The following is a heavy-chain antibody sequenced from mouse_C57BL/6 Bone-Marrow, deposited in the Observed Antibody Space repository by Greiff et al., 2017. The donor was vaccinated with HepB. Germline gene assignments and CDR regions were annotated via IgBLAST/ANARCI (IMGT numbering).Heavy chain of an antibody. Sequence: EVQLQQSGAELVRPGASVKLSCTASGFNIKDDYMHWVKQRPEQGLEWIGWIDPENGDTEYASKFQGTATITADTSSNTAYLQLSSLTSEDTAVYYCTSITTVVPHWYFDVWGTGTTVTVSS. V-gene: IGHV14-4*01. J-gene: IGHJ1*03. CDR1: GFNIKDDY. CDR2: IDPENGDT. CDR3: TSITTVVPHWYFDV. D-gene: IGHD1-1*01.